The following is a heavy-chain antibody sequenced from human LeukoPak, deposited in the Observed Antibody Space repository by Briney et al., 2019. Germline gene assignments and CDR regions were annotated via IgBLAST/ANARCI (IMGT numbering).Heavy chain of an antibody. CDR1: GFTFGDYA. CDR3: ARSAVIAVAPLRY. J-gene: IGHJ4*02. D-gene: IGHD6-19*01. CDR2: INHSGST. V-gene: IGHV4-34*01. Sequence: PGGSLGLSCTAAGFTFGDYAMSWVRQPPGKGLEWIGEINHSGSTNYNPSLKSRVTISVDTSKNQFSLKLSSVTAADTAVYYCARSAVIAVAPLRYWGQGTLVTVSS.